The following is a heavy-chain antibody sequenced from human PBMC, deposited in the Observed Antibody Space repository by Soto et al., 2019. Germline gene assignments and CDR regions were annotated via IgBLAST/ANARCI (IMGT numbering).Heavy chain of an antibody. V-gene: IGHV1-18*01. CDR1: GYTFTSYG. D-gene: IGHD3-22*01. J-gene: IGHJ6*02. CDR3: ARECYYDSSGYYFYYYYGMDA. Sequence: GASVKVSCKASGYTFTSYGISWVRQAPGQGLEWMGWISAYNGNTNYAQKLQGRVTMTTDTSTSTAYMELRSLRSDDTAVHYCARECYYDSSGYYFYYYYGMDAWGQGTTVTVSS. CDR2: ISAYNGNT.